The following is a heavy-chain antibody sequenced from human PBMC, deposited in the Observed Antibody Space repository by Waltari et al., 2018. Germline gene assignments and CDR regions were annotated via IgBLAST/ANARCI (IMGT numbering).Heavy chain of an antibody. J-gene: IGHJ5*02. CDR1: GGSFSGYY. CDR2: INHSGST. Sequence: QVQLQQWGAGLLKPSETLSLTCAVYGGSFSGYYWSWIRQPPGKGLEWIGEINHSGSTNYNPSLKSRVTISVDTSKNQFSLKLSAVTAADTAVYYCARGRGRYYYGSGSSTRNWFDPWGQGTLVIVSS. CDR3: ARGRGRYYYGSGSSTRNWFDP. D-gene: IGHD3-10*01. V-gene: IGHV4-34*01.